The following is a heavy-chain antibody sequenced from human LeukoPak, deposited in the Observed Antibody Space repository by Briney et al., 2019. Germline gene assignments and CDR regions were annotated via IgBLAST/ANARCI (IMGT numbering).Heavy chain of an antibody. V-gene: IGHV4-34*01. CDR1: GGSFSGYY. D-gene: IGHD5-18*01. CDR3: ARLLQLWFNGVNWFDP. Sequence: SETLSLTCAVYGGSFSGYYWSWIRQPPGKGLEWIGEINHSGSTNYNPSLKSRVTISVDTSRNQFSLKLSSVTAADTAVYYCARLLQLWFNGVNWFDPWGQGTLVTVSS. J-gene: IGHJ5*02. CDR2: INHSGST.